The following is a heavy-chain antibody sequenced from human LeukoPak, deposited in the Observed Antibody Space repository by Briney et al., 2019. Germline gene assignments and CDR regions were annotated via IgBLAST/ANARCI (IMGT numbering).Heavy chain of an antibody. CDR1: GYTFTGYY. Sequence: ASVKVSCKASGYTFTGYYMHWVRQAPGQGLEWMGWVNPTSGGTNYAQKFQGRVTMTRDTSISTAYMELSRLRSDDTAVYYCARDGQQLVSRWGGWFDPWGQGTLVTVSS. V-gene: IGHV1-2*02. J-gene: IGHJ5*02. CDR2: VNPTSGGT. D-gene: IGHD6-13*01. CDR3: ARDGQQLVSRWGGWFDP.